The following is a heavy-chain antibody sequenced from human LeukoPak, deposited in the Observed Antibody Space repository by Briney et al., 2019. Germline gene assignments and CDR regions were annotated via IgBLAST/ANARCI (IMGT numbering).Heavy chain of an antibody. J-gene: IGHJ4*02. Sequence: GGSLRLSCAASGLIFSSYAMTWVRQAPGKGLEWVSSFGLYGGTTHYADSVKGRFTISRDNSKNTLYLQMTSLRADDTAVYYCVKKSGDNSGHFDYWGQGTLVTVSS. D-gene: IGHD6-19*01. CDR1: GLIFSSYA. V-gene: IGHV3-23*01. CDR2: FGLYGGTT. CDR3: VKKSGDNSGHFDY.